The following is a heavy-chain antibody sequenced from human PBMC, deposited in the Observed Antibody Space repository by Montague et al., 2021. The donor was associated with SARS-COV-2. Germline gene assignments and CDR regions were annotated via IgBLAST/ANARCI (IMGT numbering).Heavy chain of an antibody. D-gene: IGHD3-10*01. Sequence: SLRLSCAASGFTFSNSAMNWVRQAPGKGLEWVSGSSGSDGGTHYADSVQGRFTISRDNSKNVLYLQMNSLSAEDTALYYCAKDSYYYGLGYGMDVWGQGTTVTVSS. J-gene: IGHJ6*02. CDR1: GFTFSNSA. CDR3: AKDSYYYGLGYGMDV. V-gene: IGHV3-23*01. CDR2: SSGSDGGT.